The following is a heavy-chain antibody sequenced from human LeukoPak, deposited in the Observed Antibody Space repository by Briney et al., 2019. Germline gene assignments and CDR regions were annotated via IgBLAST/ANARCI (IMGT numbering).Heavy chain of an antibody. D-gene: IGHD6-13*01. V-gene: IGHV4-61*09. Sequence: PSETLSLTYTVSGGSISSGSYYWSWIRQPAGKGLEWIGHIYTSGSTKYNPSLKSRVTISADTSKNQFSLKLSSVTAADTAVYYCARDFVIAATTEYFQYWGQGTLVTVSS. CDR3: ARDFVIAATTEYFQY. CDR2: IYTSGST. CDR1: GGSISSGSYY. J-gene: IGHJ1*01.